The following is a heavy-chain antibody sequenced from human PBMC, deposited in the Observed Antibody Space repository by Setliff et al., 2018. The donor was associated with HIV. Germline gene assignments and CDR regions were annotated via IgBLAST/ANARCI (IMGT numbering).Heavy chain of an antibody. CDR2: IIPFLGIP. V-gene: IGHV1-69*10. Sequence: ASVKVSCKASGSPFSRYPIKWVRQAPGQGLEWMGGIIPFLGIPNYAQKFQGRVTITADESTNTAYMELRNLRSDDTAVYYCARLGTDSSGWYYFDYWGQGPLVTVSS. CDR1: GSPFSRYP. CDR3: ARLGTDSSGWYYFDY. J-gene: IGHJ4*02. D-gene: IGHD6-19*01.